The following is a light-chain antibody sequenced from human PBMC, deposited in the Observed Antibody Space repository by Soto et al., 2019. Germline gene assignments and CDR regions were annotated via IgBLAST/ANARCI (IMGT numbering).Light chain of an antibody. CDR2: GAS. CDR1: QSVSSN. CDR3: QHYNNWPPWT. V-gene: IGKV3-15*01. Sequence: IVVTQSPDSLAVSLGERATFSCMASQSVSSNLAWYQQKPGQAPRLLIYGASIRATGIPARFSGSGSGTEFTLTISTLQSEDFAIYYCQHYNNWPPWTFGQGTKVDIK. J-gene: IGKJ1*01.